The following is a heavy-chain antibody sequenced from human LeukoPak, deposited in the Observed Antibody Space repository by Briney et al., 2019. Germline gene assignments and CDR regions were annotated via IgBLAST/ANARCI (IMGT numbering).Heavy chain of an antibody. CDR1: GFTFSSYS. V-gene: IGHV3-48*01. J-gene: IGHJ4*02. Sequence: GGSLRLSCAASGFTFSSYSMNWVRQAPGKGLEWVSYISNSSSITYYADSVKGRFTVSRDNAKNSLYLQMNSLRAEDTAVYYCARENFGKIDYWGQGTLVTVSS. D-gene: IGHD3-10*01. CDR3: ARENFGKIDY. CDR2: ISNSSSIT.